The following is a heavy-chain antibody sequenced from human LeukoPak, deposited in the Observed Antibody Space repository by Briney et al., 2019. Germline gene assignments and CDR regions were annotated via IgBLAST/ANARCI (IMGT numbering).Heavy chain of an antibody. CDR3: VRLFGGVTTFDY. CDR1: GFTFSAYW. CDR2: INPDGSGT. D-gene: IGHD4-17*01. V-gene: IGHV3-7*01. J-gene: IGHJ4*02. Sequence: GGSLRLSCAASGFTFSAYWMSWVRQGPGKGLDWVASINPDGSGTRYVDSVRGRFTISRDDAQNSLYLHMNSLSAEDTAVYYCVRLFGGVTTFDYWGQGTLITVSS.